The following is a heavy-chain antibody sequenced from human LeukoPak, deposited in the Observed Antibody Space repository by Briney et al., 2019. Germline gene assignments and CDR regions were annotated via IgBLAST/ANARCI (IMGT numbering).Heavy chain of an antibody. V-gene: IGHV1-3*01. J-gene: IGHJ4*02. CDR1: GYTFTSYA. CDR2: INAGNGNT. D-gene: IGHD3-22*01. CDR3: ARDPDWGYYGTSGYYYDH. Sequence: ASVKVSCKASGYTFTSYAMHWVRQAPGQRPEWMGWINAGNGNTKYSQKFQGRVTITRDTSASTAYMELSSLRSEDTAVYYCARDPDWGYYGTSGYYYDHWGQGTLVTVSS.